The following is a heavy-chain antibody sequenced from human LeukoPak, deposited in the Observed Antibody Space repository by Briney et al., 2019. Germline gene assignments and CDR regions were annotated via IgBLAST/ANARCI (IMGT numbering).Heavy chain of an antibody. Sequence: GASVKVSCKVSGYTLTELSMHWVRQAPGKGLEWMGGFDPEDGETIYAQKFQGRVTMTEDTSTDTAYMELSSLRSEDTAVYYCATADSESAPYSSGWQFDYWGQGTLVTVSS. V-gene: IGHV1-24*01. CDR1: GYTLTELS. CDR2: FDPEDGET. CDR3: ATADSESAPYSSGWQFDY. D-gene: IGHD6-19*01. J-gene: IGHJ4*02.